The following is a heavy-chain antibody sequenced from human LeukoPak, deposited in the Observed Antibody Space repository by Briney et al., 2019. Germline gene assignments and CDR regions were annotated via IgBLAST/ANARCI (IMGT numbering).Heavy chain of an antibody. J-gene: IGHJ3*02. Sequence: PSETLSLTCTVSGGSISSSSYYWGWIRQPPGKGLEWIGSIYYSGSTYYNPSLKSRVTISVDTSRNQFSLKLGSVTAADTAVYYCARDLPARGAFDIWGQGTMVTVSS. CDR2: IYYSGST. V-gene: IGHV4-39*07. CDR1: GGSISSSSYY. D-gene: IGHD2-2*01. CDR3: ARDLPARGAFDI.